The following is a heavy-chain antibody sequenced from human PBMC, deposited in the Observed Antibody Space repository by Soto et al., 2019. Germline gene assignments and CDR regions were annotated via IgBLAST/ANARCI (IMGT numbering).Heavy chain of an antibody. D-gene: IGHD2-2*01. CDR1: GGTFSSYA. J-gene: IGHJ4*02. V-gene: IGHV1-69*01. Sequence: VKVSCKASGGTFSSYAISWVRQAPGQGLEWMGGIIPIFGTANYAQKFQGRVTITADESTSTAYMELSSLRSEDTAVYYCARQWGSCSSTSCYGPGEFDYWGQGTLVTVSS. CDR3: ARQWGSCSSTSCYGPGEFDY. CDR2: IIPIFGTA.